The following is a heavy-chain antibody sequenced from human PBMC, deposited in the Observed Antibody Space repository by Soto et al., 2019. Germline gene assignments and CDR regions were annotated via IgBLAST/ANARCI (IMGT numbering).Heavy chain of an antibody. Sequence: ASETLSLTCAVSGYSISSGYYWGWIRQPPGKGLEWIGSIYHSGSTYYNPSLKSRVTISVDTSKSQFSLKLSSVTVADTAVYYCARVPYYYDSSGYYYPLYFDYWGQGTLVTVSS. V-gene: IGHV4-38-2*01. D-gene: IGHD3-22*01. CDR3: ARVPYYYDSSGYYYPLYFDY. CDR1: GYSISSGYY. J-gene: IGHJ4*02. CDR2: IYHSGST.